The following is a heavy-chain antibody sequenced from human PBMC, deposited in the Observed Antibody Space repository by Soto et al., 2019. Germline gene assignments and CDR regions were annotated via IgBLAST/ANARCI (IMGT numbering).Heavy chain of an antibody. V-gene: IGHV3-11*01. CDR2: LSSSFVSI. Sequence: PGGSLRLSCEVSGFPSSNYYMSWIRPAPGKGLEWLADLSSSFVSIHYADSVQGRFSISRDNANNSLFLQMNSLGGEDTAVYSCARVSATGWVVNGREYFDYWGQGTLVTVSS. J-gene: IGHJ4*02. CDR3: ARVSATGWVVNGREYFDY. CDR1: GFPSSNYY. D-gene: IGHD6-19*01.